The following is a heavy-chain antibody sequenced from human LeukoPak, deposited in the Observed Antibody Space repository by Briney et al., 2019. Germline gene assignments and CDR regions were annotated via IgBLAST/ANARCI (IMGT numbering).Heavy chain of an antibody. CDR3: AKDPSQYRDYTEYFQH. J-gene: IGHJ1*01. CDR2: ISSSGGST. Sequence: GGTLRLSCAASGFTFSSYAMSWVRQAPGKGLEWVSAISSSGGSTYFADSVKGRFTISRDNSKNTLYLQMNSLRAEDTAVYYCAKDPSQYRDYTEYFQHWGQGTLVIVSS. D-gene: IGHD4-11*01. CDR1: GFTFSSYA. V-gene: IGHV3-23*01.